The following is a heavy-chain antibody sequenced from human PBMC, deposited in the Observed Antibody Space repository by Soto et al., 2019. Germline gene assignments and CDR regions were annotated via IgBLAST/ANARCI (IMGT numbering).Heavy chain of an antibody. CDR2: ISYSGST. Sequence: SETLSLTCSVSGASITTYYWSWIRQPPGKGLEWIGSISYSGSTKYNPSLESRVMISLDTSKNQFSLRLTSVTAADTALYYCARDWDSSGMLDPWGQGALVTVSS. D-gene: IGHD3-10*01. V-gene: IGHV4-59*01. J-gene: IGHJ5*02. CDR1: GASITTYY. CDR3: ARDWDSSGMLDP.